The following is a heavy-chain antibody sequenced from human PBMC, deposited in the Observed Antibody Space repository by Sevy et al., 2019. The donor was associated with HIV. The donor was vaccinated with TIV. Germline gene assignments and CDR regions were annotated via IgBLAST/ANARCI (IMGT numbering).Heavy chain of an antibody. J-gene: IGHJ4*02. D-gene: IGHD5-12*01. V-gene: IGHV3-21*01. Sequence: GGSLRLSCAASGFTFSSYIMNWVRRAPGKGLEWVSCFGSSSSYIYYADSVKGRFTISRDNAKNSLYLQMNSLRAEETAVYYCARADIVATAAGGFDYWGQGTLVTVSS. CDR3: ARADIVATAAGGFDY. CDR1: GFTFSSYI. CDR2: FGSSSSYI.